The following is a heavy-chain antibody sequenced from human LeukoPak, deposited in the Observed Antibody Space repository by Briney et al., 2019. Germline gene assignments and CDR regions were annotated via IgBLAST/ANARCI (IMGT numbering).Heavy chain of an antibody. D-gene: IGHD1-20*01. J-gene: IGHJ4*02. Sequence: PGGSLRLSCAASGFTFSSYSMNWVRQAPGKGLEWVSSISSSSSYIYYADSVKGRFTISRDNSKNTLYLQINSLRTEDTAVYYCARDNFGLDYWGQGTLVTVSS. CDR1: GFTFSSYS. CDR3: ARDNFGLDY. CDR2: ISSSSSYI. V-gene: IGHV3-21*01.